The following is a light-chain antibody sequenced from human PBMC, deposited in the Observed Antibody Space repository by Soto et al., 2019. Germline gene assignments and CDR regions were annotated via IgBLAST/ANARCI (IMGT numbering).Light chain of an antibody. CDR1: QSVSSSY. CDR3: QQYGSSPRT. CDR2: GAS. Sequence: EIVLTRSPGTLSLSPGERATLSWRASQSVSSSYLAWYQQKPGQAPRLLIYGASSRATGIPDRFSGSGSGTDFTLTISRLEPQDFAVYYCQQYGSSPRTFGQGTRLEIK. V-gene: IGKV3-20*01. J-gene: IGKJ5*01.